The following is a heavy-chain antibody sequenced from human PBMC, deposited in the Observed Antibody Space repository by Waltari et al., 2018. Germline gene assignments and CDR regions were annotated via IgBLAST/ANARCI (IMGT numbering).Heavy chain of an antibody. CDR3: ASGGHVDY. Sequence: EVQLVASGGGLVQPGGCLRLSCAASGLTFSRFWMTWVRQAPGKGLEWVANINEDGSGKHYVDSGKGRFTISRDNAKNSLFLQMNSLRADDTAVYYCASGGHVDYCGQGTLVTVSS. J-gene: IGHJ4*02. CDR1: GLTFSRFW. CDR2: INEDGSGK. V-gene: IGHV3-7*01.